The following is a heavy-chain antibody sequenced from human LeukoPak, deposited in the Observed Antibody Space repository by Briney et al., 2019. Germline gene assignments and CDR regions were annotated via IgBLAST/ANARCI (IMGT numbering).Heavy chain of an antibody. J-gene: IGHJ4*02. V-gene: IGHV1-2*02. CDR1: GYTFTAYY. Sequence: ASVKVSCKASGYTFTAYYIHWVRQAPGQGLEWMGWINAKSGGTNYAQKFQGRVTMTRDTSISTAYMELSRLRSDDTAVYYCARVGPYCSKGVWFHFDNWGQGTLVIVSS. CDR3: ARVGPYCSKGVWFHFDN. CDR2: INAKSGGT. D-gene: IGHD2-8*01.